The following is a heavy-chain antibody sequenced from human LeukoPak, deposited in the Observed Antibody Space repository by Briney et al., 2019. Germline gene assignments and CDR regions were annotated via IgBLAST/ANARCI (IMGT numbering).Heavy chain of an antibody. V-gene: IGHV4-59*08. CDR1: GGSISSYY. CDR3: ARQPTYYYGLDV. J-gene: IGHJ6*02. Sequence: PSETLSLTCTVSGGSISSYYWSWIPQPPGKGLEWIGYIYYSGSTNYNASLKSRVTISVDTSKNQFSLKLSSVTAADTAVYYCARQPTYYYGLDVWGQGTTVTVSS. CDR2: IYYSGST.